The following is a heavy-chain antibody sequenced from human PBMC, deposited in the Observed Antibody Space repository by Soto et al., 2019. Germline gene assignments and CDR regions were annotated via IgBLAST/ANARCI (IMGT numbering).Heavy chain of an antibody. Sequence: QMQLAQSGPEVKKPGTSVKVSCKASGFTFINSAIQWVRQARGQRLEWMGWIVVGSGHINYAQKFLERLSITRDMSTSTAYMELSSLTLEDPAVYYCAAVQGGGATFHFWGPGTLVTVSS. D-gene: IGHD1-26*01. CDR3: AAVQGGGATFHF. CDR2: IVVGSGHI. CDR1: GFTFINSA. V-gene: IGHV1-58*02. J-gene: IGHJ4*02.